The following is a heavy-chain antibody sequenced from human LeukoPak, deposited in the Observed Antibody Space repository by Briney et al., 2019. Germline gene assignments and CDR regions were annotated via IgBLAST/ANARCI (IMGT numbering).Heavy chain of an antibody. D-gene: IGHD2/OR15-2a*01. CDR3: TTLVNRGSNGAFDI. CDR2: IKSKSDGETT. CDR1: GFTFSNAW. Sequence: GGSLRLSCEASGFTFSNAWMYWVRQVPGKGLEWVGHIKSKSDGETTDHAAPVKGRFTISRDDSKNMLYLQMNSLKTEDTALYYCTTLVNRGSNGAFDIWGQGTMVIVSA. J-gene: IGHJ3*02. V-gene: IGHV3-15*01.